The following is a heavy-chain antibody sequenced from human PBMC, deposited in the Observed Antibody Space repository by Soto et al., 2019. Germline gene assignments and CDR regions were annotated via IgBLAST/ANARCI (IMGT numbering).Heavy chain of an antibody. D-gene: IGHD6-13*01. CDR2: IYYSGST. Sequence: SETLSLTCTVSGGSISSYDYYWSWIRQPPGKGLECIGYIYYSGSTYYNPSLKSRVTISLDTSKNQFSLKLSSVTAADTAVYYCASSNIAATGFYYYGMDVWGRGTTVTVSS. CDR1: GGSISSYDYY. J-gene: IGHJ6*02. V-gene: IGHV4-30-4*02. CDR3: ASSNIAATGFYYYGMDV.